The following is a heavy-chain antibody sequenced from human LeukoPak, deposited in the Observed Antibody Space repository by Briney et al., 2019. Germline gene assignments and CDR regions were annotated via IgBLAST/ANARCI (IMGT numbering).Heavy chain of an antibody. CDR2: ISTDGSST. J-gene: IGHJ4*02. Sequence: GGSLRLSCTASGFTFSSYWMHWVRQAPGKGLVWVSRISTDGSSTSYADSVKGRFTISRDNAKNTLYLQMNSLRAEDTAVYYCARDLGGWSNYWGQGTLVTVSS. D-gene: IGHD6-19*01. CDR3: ARDLGGWSNY. V-gene: IGHV3-74*01. CDR1: GFTFSSYW.